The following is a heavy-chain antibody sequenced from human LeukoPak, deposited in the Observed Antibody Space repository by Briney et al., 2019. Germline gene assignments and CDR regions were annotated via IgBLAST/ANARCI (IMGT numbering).Heavy chain of an antibody. Sequence: GRSLRLSCAASRFTFSSYGMSWVRQAPGKGLEWVSAISGSGGSTYYADSVKGRFAISRDNSKNTLYLQMNSLRAEDTAVYYCAKLSAYYDILTGYCDDWGQGTLVTVSS. V-gene: IGHV3-23*01. D-gene: IGHD3-9*01. CDR3: AKLSAYYDILTGYCDD. CDR1: RFTFSSYG. J-gene: IGHJ4*02. CDR2: ISGSGGST.